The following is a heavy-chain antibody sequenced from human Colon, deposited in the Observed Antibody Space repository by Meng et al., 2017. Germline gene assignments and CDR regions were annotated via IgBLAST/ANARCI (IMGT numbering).Heavy chain of an antibody. CDR3: ASFPPPGKQWLVTDY. CDR1: GGSVSRDF. V-gene: IGHV4-34*01. J-gene: IGHJ4*02. CDR2: ISEGGGT. D-gene: IGHD6-19*01. Sequence: QVELQQWGAMLLKPSETLSLSCDVYGGSVSRDFCSWIRQTPGKGMEWIGGISEGGGTLYNPSLKSRVFISVDKSKNQFSLKLSSVTAADTAVYYCASFPPPGKQWLVTDYWGQGTLVTVSS.